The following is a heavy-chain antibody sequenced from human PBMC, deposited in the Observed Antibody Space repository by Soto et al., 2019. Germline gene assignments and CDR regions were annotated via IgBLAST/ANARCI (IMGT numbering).Heavy chain of an antibody. CDR2: ITHLETT. D-gene: IGHD3-10*01. Sequence: QLQLPMSGSGLVKPSQTLPLTCTVSGASITYGPYSWSWIRQTPGKGLQWIGHITHLETTFNTPSFESRLTPSIDRTKNQFSLNLKSMSAADRAVYFCARGGGFDSFDYWGQGILVTVSS. J-gene: IGHJ4*02. V-gene: IGHV4-30-2*01. CDR3: ARGGGFDSFDY. CDR1: GASITYGPYS.